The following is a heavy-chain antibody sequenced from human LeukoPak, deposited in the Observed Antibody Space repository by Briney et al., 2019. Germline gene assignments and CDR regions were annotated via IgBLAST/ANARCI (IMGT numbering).Heavy chain of an antibody. CDR1: GFTFSSYS. CDR3: ARGHCSSTSCYFDY. Sequence: GGSLRLSCAASGFTFSSYSMNWVRQAPGKGLEWVSSISSSSSYIYYADSVKGRFTISRDNAKNSLYLQMNSLRAEDTAVYYCARGHCSSTSCYFDYWGQGTLVTVSS. V-gene: IGHV3-21*01. J-gene: IGHJ4*02. CDR2: ISSSSSYI. D-gene: IGHD2-2*01.